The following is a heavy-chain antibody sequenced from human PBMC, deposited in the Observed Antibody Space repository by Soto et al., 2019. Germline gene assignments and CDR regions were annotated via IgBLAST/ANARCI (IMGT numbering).Heavy chain of an antibody. CDR3: AKGKYSSSWGFFDY. CDR2: ISWNSGSI. D-gene: IGHD6-13*01. V-gene: IGHV3-9*01. J-gene: IGHJ4*02. Sequence: EVQLVESGGGLVQPGRSLRLSCAASGFTFDDYAMHWVRQAPGKGLEWVSGISWNSGSIGYADSVKGRFTISRDNAKNSLYLQMNSLRAEDTALYYCAKGKYSSSWGFFDYWGQGTLVTVSS. CDR1: GFTFDDYA.